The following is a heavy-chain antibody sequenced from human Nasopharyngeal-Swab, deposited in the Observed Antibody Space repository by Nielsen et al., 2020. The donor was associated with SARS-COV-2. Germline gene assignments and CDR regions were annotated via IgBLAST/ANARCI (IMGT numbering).Heavy chain of an antibody. V-gene: IGHV3-23*01. Sequence: ETLSLTCAASGFTFSSYAMSWVRQAPGKGLEWVSAISGSGGSTYYADSVKGRFTISRDNSKNTLYLQMNSLRAEDTAVYYCAREAPAWDCGGDCYPFWGQGTLVTVSS. J-gene: IGHJ4*02. CDR1: GFTFSSYA. CDR3: AREAPAWDCGGDCYPF. D-gene: IGHD2-21*02. CDR2: ISGSGGST.